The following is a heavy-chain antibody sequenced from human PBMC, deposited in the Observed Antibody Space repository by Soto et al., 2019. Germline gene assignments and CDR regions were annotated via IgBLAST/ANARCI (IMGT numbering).Heavy chain of an antibody. D-gene: IGHD5-18*01. CDR3: ARGRREVSVVKVGGYSYGEYYYMDV. J-gene: IGHJ6*03. Sequence: SETLSLTCTVSGGSIRGYYLHWMRQPPGKGLEWIGYIYNSGSTNYNPSFKTRVTISVDTSKNQFSLKLSSVTAADTAVYYCARGRREVSVVKVGGYSYGEYYYMDVWGKGTTVTVSS. CDR2: IYNSGST. V-gene: IGHV4-59*01. CDR1: GGSIRGYY.